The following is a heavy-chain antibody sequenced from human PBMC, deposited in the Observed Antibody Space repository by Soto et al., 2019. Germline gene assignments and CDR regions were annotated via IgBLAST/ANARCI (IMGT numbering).Heavy chain of an antibody. J-gene: IGHJ4*02. CDR3: ATERSAAAAQPYYFDY. V-gene: IGHV3-30*04. CDR2: ISYDGSNK. Sequence: GGSLRLSCAASGFTFSSYAMHWVRQAPGKGLEWVAVISYDGSNKYYADSVKGRFTISRDNSKNTLYLQMNSLGAEDTAVYYCATERSAAAAQPYYFDYWGQGTLVTVSS. CDR1: GFTFSSYA. D-gene: IGHD6-13*01.